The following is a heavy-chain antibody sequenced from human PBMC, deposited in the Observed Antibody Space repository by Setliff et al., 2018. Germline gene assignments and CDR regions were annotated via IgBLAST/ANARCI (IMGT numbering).Heavy chain of an antibody. Sequence: GWSLRLSCAASGFTFSSDPMSWVRQAPGKGLEWVADIKQDGSTKYYLDSVKGRFTISRDNAKRSLYLQMNGLRADDTGVYYCVRDDADNYDAFDNWGQGTLVTVSS. CDR1: GFTFSSDP. V-gene: IGHV3-7*01. CDR3: VRDDADNYDAFDN. CDR2: IKQDGSTK. J-gene: IGHJ3*02. D-gene: IGHD3-22*01.